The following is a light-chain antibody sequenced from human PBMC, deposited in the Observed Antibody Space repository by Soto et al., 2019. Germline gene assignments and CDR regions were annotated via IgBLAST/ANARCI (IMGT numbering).Light chain of an antibody. J-gene: IGKJ2*01. CDR1: QSISSSY. CDR2: AAS. CDR3: QQYGSSSYT. Sequence: EIVLTQSPCTLSLSPGERATLSCRASQSISSSYLAWYQQKPGQAPRLLIYAASSSATGIPDRFSGSGSGTDFTLTISRLEPEDFAVYYCQQYGSSSYTFGQGTQLEIK. V-gene: IGKV3-20*01.